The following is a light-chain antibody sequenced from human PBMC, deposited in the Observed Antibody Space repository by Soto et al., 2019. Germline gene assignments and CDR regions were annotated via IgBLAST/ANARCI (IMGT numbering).Light chain of an antibody. CDR1: SSDVGGYND. CDR2: DVS. Sequence: QSALTQPASVSGSPGQSITISCTGTSSDVGGYNDVSWYQQHPGKAPKLMIYDVSNRPSGVSNRFSGSKSGNTASLTISGLQAEDEAYYYCTSYSSSSTLLFGGGTKLTVL. J-gene: IGLJ2*01. V-gene: IGLV2-14*01. CDR3: TSYSSSSTLL.